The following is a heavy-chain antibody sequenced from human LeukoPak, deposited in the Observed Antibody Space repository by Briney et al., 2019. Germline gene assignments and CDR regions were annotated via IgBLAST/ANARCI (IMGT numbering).Heavy chain of an antibody. CDR2: IQYDGSNK. CDR3: AKVGGLAAAGLEY. V-gene: IGHV3-30*02. CDR1: GFTFNNYG. Sequence: GSLRLSCAASGFTFNNYGMHWVRPAPGKGLEWVAFIQYDGSNKYYADSVKGRFTISRDNSKNTLYLQMNSLRAEDTAVYYCAKVGGLAAAGLEYWGQGTVVTVSS. D-gene: IGHD6-13*01. J-gene: IGHJ4*02.